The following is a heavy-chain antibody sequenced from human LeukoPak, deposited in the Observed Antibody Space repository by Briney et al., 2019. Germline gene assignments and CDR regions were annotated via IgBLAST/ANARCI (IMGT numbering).Heavy chain of an antibody. Sequence: QSGGSLRLSCAASGFNLSSYWMRLVRQAPGKGLGWVSRINSDGCSTNYADSVEGRFTISRHNAKKRTYWQMNRLTCEDTAVYYCARGGGSSGCHFDYSGQGSLVTASS. CDR3: ARGGGSSGCHFDY. D-gene: IGHD6-19*01. V-gene: IGHV3-74*01. CDR1: GFNLSSYW. CDR2: INSDGCST. J-gene: IGHJ4*01.